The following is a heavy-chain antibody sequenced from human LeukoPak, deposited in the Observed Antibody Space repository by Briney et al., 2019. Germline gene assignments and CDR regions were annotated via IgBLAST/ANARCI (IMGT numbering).Heavy chain of an antibody. Sequence: GESLKISCQGSGYTFTTYWIGWVRQMPGKGLEWMGIIYPGDSDTRYSPSFQGQVTFSADKSISTAYLQWRSLKASDTAMYYCARSFHSNTMDVWGQGTRSPSP. CDR2: IYPGDSDT. J-gene: IGHJ6*02. V-gene: IGHV5-51*01. CDR3: ARSFHSNTMDV. D-gene: IGHD2-15*01. CDR1: GYTFTTYW.